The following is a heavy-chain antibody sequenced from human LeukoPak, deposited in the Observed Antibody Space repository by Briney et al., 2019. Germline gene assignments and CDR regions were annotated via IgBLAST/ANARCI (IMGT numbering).Heavy chain of an antibody. Sequence: KPGGSLRLSCAASGFIFSDVWMHWVRQAPGEGLEWVGRIKSKTDGGTTDYAAPVKGTFTISRDDSKNTLYLQMNSLKAEDAAVYYCATGNCSGGSCHAFDIWGQGTMVTVSS. V-gene: IGHV3-15*01. CDR1: GFIFSDVW. CDR2: IKSKTDGGTT. J-gene: IGHJ3*02. D-gene: IGHD2-15*01. CDR3: ATGNCSGGSCHAFDI.